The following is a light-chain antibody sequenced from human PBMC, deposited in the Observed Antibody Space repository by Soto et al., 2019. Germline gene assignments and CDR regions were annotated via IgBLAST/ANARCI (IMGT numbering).Light chain of an antibody. J-gene: IGKJ1*01. CDR2: GAS. V-gene: IGKV3-20*01. CDR3: QQYNNWPPRGT. CDR1: QSVSSSY. Sequence: ETELTQSPGTLSLSPGQRATLSCRASQSVSSSYLAWYQQKPGQAPRLLIYGASSRATGIPDRFSGSGSGTEFTLTISSLQSEDFAVYYCQQYNNWPPRGTFGQGTKVDI.